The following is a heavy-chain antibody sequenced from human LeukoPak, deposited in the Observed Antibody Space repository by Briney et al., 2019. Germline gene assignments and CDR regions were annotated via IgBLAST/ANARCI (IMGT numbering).Heavy chain of an antibody. D-gene: IGHD6-13*01. CDR1: GFTFSSYA. CDR2: IGGSGGST. J-gene: IGHJ4*02. Sequence: PGGSLRLSCAASGFTFSSYAMSWVRQAPGKGLEWFSAIGGSGGSTSFADSVKGRFTISRDNSKNTLYLQMHSLRAEDTAVYYCAKYRDFSTWHYFDYWGQGTLVTVSS. V-gene: IGHV3-23*01. CDR3: AKYRDFSTWHYFDY.